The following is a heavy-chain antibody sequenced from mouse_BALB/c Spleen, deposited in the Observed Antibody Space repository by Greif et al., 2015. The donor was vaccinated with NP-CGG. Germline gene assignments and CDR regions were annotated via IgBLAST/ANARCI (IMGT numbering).Heavy chain of an antibody. CDR3: ARNYYGSSYYAMDY. J-gene: IGHJ4*01. V-gene: IGHV2-2*02. D-gene: IGHD1-1*01. CDR2: IWSGGSK. CDR1: GFSLTSYG. Sequence: QVQLQQSGPGLVQPSQSLSITCTVSGFSLTSYGVHWVRQSPGKGLEWLGVIWSGGSKDYNAAFISRLSISKDNSKSQVFFKMNSLQANDTAIYYCARNYYGSSYYAMDYWGQGTSVTVSS.